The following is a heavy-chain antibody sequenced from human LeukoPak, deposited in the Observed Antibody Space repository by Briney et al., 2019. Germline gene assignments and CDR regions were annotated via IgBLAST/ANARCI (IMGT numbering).Heavy chain of an antibody. CDR3: ARRVANAYYMDV. V-gene: IGHV4-59*01. J-gene: IGHJ6*03. Sequence: PSETLSLTCTVSGGSISSYYWSWIRQPPGKGLEWIEYIYYSGSTNYNPSLKSRVTISVDTSKNQFSLKLSSVTAADTAVYYCARRVANAYYMDVWGKGTTVTVSS. D-gene: IGHD5-12*01. CDR1: GGSISSYY. CDR2: IYYSGST.